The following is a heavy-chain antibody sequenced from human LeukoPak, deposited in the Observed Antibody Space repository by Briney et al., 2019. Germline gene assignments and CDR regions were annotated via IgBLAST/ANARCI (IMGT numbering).Heavy chain of an antibody. D-gene: IGHD6-13*01. J-gene: IGHJ4*02. CDR2: ISYDGSNK. CDR1: GFTFSSYA. Sequence: GGSLRLSCAASGFTFSSYAMHWVRQAPGKGLEWVAVISYDGSNKYYADSVKGRFTISRDNSKNTLYLQMNSLRAEDTAVYYCARDIGSSCYDYWGQGTQVTVSS. V-gene: IGHV3-30*04. CDR3: ARDIGSSCYDY.